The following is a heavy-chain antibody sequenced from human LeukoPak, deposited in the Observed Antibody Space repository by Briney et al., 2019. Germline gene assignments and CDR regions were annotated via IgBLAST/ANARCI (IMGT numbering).Heavy chain of an antibody. CDR1: GFTFSNAW. J-gene: IGHJ6*02. CDR2: IKSKTDGGTT. Sequence: PGGSLRLSCAASGFTFSNAWMSWVRQAPGKGLEWVGRIKSKTDGGTTDYAAPVKGRFTISRDDSKNTLYLQMNSLKTEDTAVYYWTTDGSGFYYYYYYGMDVWGQGTTVTVSS. CDR3: TTDGSGFYYYYYYGMDV. V-gene: IGHV3-15*01. D-gene: IGHD3-3*01.